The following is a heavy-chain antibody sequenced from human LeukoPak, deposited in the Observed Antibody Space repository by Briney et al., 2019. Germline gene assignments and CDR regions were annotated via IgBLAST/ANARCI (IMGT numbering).Heavy chain of an antibody. CDR3: ARGMVRGVIFSRKGGPQNWFDP. D-gene: IGHD3-10*01. Sequence: GGSLRLSCAASGFTFSSYSMNWVRQAPGKGLEWVSSISSSSSYIYYADSVKGRFTISRDNAKNSLYLQMNSLRAEDTAVYYCARGMVRGVIFSRKGGPQNWFDPWGQGTLVTVSS. CDR2: ISSSSSYI. V-gene: IGHV3-21*04. CDR1: GFTFSSYS. J-gene: IGHJ5*02.